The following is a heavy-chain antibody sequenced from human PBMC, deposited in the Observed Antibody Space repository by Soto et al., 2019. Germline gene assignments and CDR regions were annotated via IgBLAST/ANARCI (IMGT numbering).Heavy chain of an antibody. Sequence: QVQLQESGPGLVKPSETLSLTCTVSGGSISPYYWSWIRQPPGKGLEWIGYIYYSGNTEYNPSLKGRVTISVDTSKNQFSLKLSSVTAADTAVYYCARDWHYYDSSGYPRVYGMDVWGQGTTVTVSS. D-gene: IGHD3-22*01. V-gene: IGHV4-59*01. CDR2: IYYSGNT. J-gene: IGHJ6*02. CDR1: GGSISPYY. CDR3: ARDWHYYDSSGYPRVYGMDV.